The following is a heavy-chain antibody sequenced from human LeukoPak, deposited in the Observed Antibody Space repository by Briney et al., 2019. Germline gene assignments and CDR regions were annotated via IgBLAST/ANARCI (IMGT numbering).Heavy chain of an antibody. CDR2: IHHSGNT. V-gene: IGHV4-4*02. J-gene: IGHJ3*02. CDR1: GGSISSNNW. Sequence: PSETLSLTCTVSGGSISSNNWWSWVRQAPGKGLEWIAEIHHSGNTNYNPSLKSRVTISIDKSKNQLSLRVTSVTAADTALYYCARWVGHGSDPQAFDIWGQGTMVTVSS. CDR3: ARWVGHGSDPQAFDI. D-gene: IGHD5-12*01.